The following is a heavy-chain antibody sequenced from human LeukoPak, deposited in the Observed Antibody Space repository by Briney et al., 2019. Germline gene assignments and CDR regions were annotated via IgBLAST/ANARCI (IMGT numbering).Heavy chain of an antibody. CDR3: VSSSSMDS. CDR1: RFVFSTHW. CDR2: INPDGRDT. Sequence: GGSLRLSCAASRFVFSTHWMIWVRQAPGKGLECVANINPDGRDTNYVDSVKGRFTISRDNAKNSLYLQMNSLGVEDTAVYYCVSSSSMDSWGQGTLVTVSS. D-gene: IGHD3-10*01. V-gene: IGHV3-7*01. J-gene: IGHJ4*02.